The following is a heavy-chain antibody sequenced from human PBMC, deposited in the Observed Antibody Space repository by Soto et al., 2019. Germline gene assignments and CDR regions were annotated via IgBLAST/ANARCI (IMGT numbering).Heavy chain of an antibody. J-gene: IGHJ6*02. CDR3: ARSEAARRKEDSFNYYALDV. CDR1: GGIFSSYA. CDR2: IIPICRTA. V-gene: IGHV1-69*06. Sequence: QVQLVQSGAEVKKPGSSVKVSCEASGGIFSSYAITWVRQAPGQGLEWMGGIIPICRTANYAQKFQGRVTINADTSTTTYYMELSITTSDDAAADFCARSEAARRKEDSFNYYALDVWGQGTTVTVSS. D-gene: IGHD6-6*01.